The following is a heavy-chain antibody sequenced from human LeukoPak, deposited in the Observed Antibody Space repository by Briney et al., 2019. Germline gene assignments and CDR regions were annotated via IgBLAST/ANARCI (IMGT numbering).Heavy chain of an antibody. J-gene: IGHJ4*02. Sequence: GESLKISFKGSGYPFTNYWIGWVRQMPGKGLEWMGIIYPGDSDTRYTPSFQGQVTMSADKSINTAYLQWSSLKASDTAMYYCARRQGCSSTSCPPDYWGQGTLVTVSP. V-gene: IGHV5-51*01. CDR2: IYPGDSDT. CDR3: ARRQGCSSTSCPPDY. CDR1: GYPFTNYW. D-gene: IGHD2-2*01.